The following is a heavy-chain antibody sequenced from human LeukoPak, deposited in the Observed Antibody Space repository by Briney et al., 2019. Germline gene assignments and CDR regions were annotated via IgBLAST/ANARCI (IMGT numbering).Heavy chain of an antibody. CDR1: AGSISSYY. D-gene: IGHD5-12*01. V-gene: IGHV4-59*13. CDR2: IYYSGST. J-gene: IGHJ4*02. Sequence: RSSETLSLTCTVSAGSISSYYWSWIRQPPGKGREWLGYIYYSGSTNYNPSLKSRVTISVDTSKNQYSLKLSSVAAAETAVYYCARGTGGYVARLDYWGQGSLVTVFS. CDR3: ARGTGGYVARLDY.